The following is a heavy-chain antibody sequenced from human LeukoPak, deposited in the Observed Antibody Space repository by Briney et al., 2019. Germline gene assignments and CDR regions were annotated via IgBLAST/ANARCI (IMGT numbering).Heavy chain of an antibody. J-gene: IGHJ4*02. V-gene: IGHV3-53*05. CDR1: GFIVSANY. Sequence: GGPLRLSCAASGFIVSANYMSWVRQAPGKGLEWVSVFYSGGHTFHRDGTTYYADSVKGRFTISGDKSANTVYLQMNRLRLDDTAVYYCAHSYEIDSSGYHRPPAFWGQGTLVTVSS. CDR3: AHSYEIDSSGYHRPPAF. D-gene: IGHD3-22*01. CDR2: FYSGGHTFHRDGTT.